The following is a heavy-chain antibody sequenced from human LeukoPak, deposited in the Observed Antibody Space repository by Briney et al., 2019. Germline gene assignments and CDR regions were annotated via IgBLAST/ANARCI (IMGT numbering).Heavy chain of an antibody. D-gene: IGHD2-21*01. CDR3: ARGPSMDWFDP. CDR2: IIPIFGTA. CDR1: GGTFSSYA. J-gene: IGHJ5*02. V-gene: IGHV1-69*05. Sequence: SVKVSSKASGGTFSSYAISWVRQAPGQGVEWRGGIIPIFGTAHYAQKFQGRVTITTDESTSTAYMELSSLRSEDTAVYYCARGPSMDWFDPWGQGTLVTVSS.